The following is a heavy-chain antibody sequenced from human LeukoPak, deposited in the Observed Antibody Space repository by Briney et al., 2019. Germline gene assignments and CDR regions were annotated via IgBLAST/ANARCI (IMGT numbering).Heavy chain of an antibody. CDR1: GFTFNSFA. J-gene: IGHJ4*02. Sequence: GGSLRLSCAASGFTFNSFALSWVRQAPGKGLVWVSRINSDGSSTSYADSVKGRFTISRDNAKNTLYLQMNSLRAEDTAVYYCARDTDTVTTILDYWGQGTLVTVSS. V-gene: IGHV3-74*01. CDR3: ARDTDTVTTILDY. D-gene: IGHD4-17*01. CDR2: INSDGSST.